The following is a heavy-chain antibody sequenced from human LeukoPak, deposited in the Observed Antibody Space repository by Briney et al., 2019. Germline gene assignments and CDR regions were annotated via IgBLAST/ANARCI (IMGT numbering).Heavy chain of an antibody. CDR2: ISSGSRYI. Sequence: GGSLRLSCAASGFTFSAYSMNWVRQAPGKGLEWVSSISSGSRYIYYADSVKGRFTISRDNAKDSLYLQMNSLRAEDTAVYYCAKCSGGNCYHSDDHWGQGALVTVSP. CDR3: AKCSGGNCYHSDDH. D-gene: IGHD2-15*01. V-gene: IGHV3-21*01. J-gene: IGHJ5*02. CDR1: GFTFSAYS.